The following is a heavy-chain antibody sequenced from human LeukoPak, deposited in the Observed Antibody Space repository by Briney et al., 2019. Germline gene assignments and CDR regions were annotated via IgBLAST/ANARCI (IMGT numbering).Heavy chain of an antibody. D-gene: IGHD5-18*01. Sequence: SETLSLTCTVSGFSIGSGHYWGWVRQPPGAGLEWIGSVYQSGTTYYNPSLKSQVTTSVDMSKNQFSLRLRPVTAADTAVYYCARIFIRNGYSSYFDCWGQGTLVTVSS. J-gene: IGHJ4*02. CDR1: GFSIGSGHY. V-gene: IGHV4-38-2*02. CDR3: ARIFIRNGYSSYFDC. CDR2: VYQSGTT.